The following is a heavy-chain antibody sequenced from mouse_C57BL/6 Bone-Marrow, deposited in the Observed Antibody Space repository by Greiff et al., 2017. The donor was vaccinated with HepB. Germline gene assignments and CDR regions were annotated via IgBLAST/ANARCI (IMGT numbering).Heavy chain of an antibody. CDR2: IYPGSGST. J-gene: IGHJ2*01. Sequence: VQLQQPGAELVKPGASVKMSCKASGYTFTSYWITWVKQRPGQGLEWIGDIYPGSGSTNYNEKFKSKATLTVDTSSSTAYMQLSSLTSEDSAVYYCARDYGSRADYFDYWGQGTTLTVSS. CDR3: ARDYGSRADYFDY. CDR1: GYTFTSYW. V-gene: IGHV1-55*01. D-gene: IGHD1-1*01.